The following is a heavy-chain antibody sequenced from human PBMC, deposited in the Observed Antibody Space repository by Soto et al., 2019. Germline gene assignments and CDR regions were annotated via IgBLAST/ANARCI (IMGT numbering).Heavy chain of an antibody. J-gene: IGHJ6*02. CDR1: GGTFNRYA. Sequence: QVQLVQSGAEVKKPGSSVKVSCKASGGTFNRYAISWVRQAPGQGLEWMGGIIPIFGIGNDAQRFQGRVTITADESPGTAYMERSSLRSEDTGVYYCARSAITLFGVVSIPPHYYSEMDVWGQGTTVTVSS. V-gene: IGHV1-69*01. CDR2: IIPIFGIG. CDR3: ARSAITLFGVVSIPPHYYSEMDV. D-gene: IGHD3-3*01.